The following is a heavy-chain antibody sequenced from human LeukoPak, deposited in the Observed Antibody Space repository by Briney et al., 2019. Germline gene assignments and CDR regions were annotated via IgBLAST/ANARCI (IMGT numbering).Heavy chain of an antibody. J-gene: IGHJ4*02. CDR2: ISDGGGRT. V-gene: IGHV3-66*01. CDR3: ARGDSSGYYIDY. Sequence: GGSLRLSCAASGFTVSSNYMSWVRQAPGKGLEWVSVISDGGGRTFYADSVKGRFTISRDNSETTLFLQMNSLRAEDTAVYYCARGDSSGYYIDYWGQGTLVTVSS. CDR1: GFTVSSNY. D-gene: IGHD3-22*01.